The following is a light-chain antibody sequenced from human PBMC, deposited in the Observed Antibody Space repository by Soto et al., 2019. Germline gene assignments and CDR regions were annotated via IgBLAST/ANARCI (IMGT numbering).Light chain of an antibody. J-gene: IGLJ1*01. Sequence: QSVLTQPPSASGTPGQRVTISCSGSSSNIGSNSVSWYQQLPGTAPKLLIYTNNQRPSGVPDRFSGSKSGTSASLAISGLQSQDEADYYCAVWDDSLNGFFVFGTGTQLTVL. V-gene: IGLV1-44*01. CDR3: AVWDDSLNGFFV. CDR1: SSNIGSNS. CDR2: TNN.